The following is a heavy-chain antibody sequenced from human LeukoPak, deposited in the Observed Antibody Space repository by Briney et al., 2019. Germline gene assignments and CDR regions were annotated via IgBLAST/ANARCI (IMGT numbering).Heavy chain of an antibody. Sequence: GGSLRLSCTAAGFTFRKHWMSWVRQAIGKGLEWVANIKQDGSEKYYVDSVKGRFTISRDNAKNSLYLQMNSLRAEDTAVYYCARETSKYYYDSSPPDYWGQGTLVTVSS. V-gene: IGHV3-7*01. CDR1: GFTFRKHW. CDR3: ARETSKYYYDSSPPDY. D-gene: IGHD3-22*01. CDR2: IKQDGSEK. J-gene: IGHJ4*02.